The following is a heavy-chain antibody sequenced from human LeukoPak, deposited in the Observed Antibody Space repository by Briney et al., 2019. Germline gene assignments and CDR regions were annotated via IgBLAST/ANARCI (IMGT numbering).Heavy chain of an antibody. CDR1: GGSLSSGGYY. V-gene: IGHV4-31*03. CDR2: IYYSGST. J-gene: IGHJ6*04. D-gene: IGHD3-10*01. CDR3: ARPAYGKGYYGMDV. Sequence: SETLSLTCTVSGGSLSSGGYYWSWIRQHPGKGLEWIGYIYYSGSTYYNPSLKSRVTISVDTSKNQFSLKLSSVTAADTAVYCCARPAYGKGYYGMDVWGKGTTVTVSS.